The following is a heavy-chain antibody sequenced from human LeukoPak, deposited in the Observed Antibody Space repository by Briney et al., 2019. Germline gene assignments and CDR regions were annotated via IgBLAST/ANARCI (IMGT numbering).Heavy chain of an antibody. CDR1: GFTFTSYW. D-gene: IGHD4-17*01. CDR3: ARPQHGDLYAFDI. V-gene: IGHV3-74*01. J-gene: IGHJ3*02. CDR2: INSDGSST. Sequence: GGSLRLSCAASGFTFTSYWMHWVRQAPGKGLVWVSRINSDGSSTTYADSVKGRFTIFRDNAKNTLYLQMNSLRAEDTAVYYCARPQHGDLYAFDIWGQGTMVTVSS.